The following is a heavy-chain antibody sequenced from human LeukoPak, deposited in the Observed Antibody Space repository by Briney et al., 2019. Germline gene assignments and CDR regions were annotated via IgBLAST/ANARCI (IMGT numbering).Heavy chain of an antibody. CDR3: GRDLPRTSAFDY. CDR1: GGSINTYY. V-gene: IGHV4-59*12. CDR2: IYSSGST. J-gene: IGHJ4*02. Sequence: SETLSLTCTVSGGSINTYYWNRIRQPPGKGLEWIGYIYSSGSTNYNPSLKSRVTISVDTSKKQFSLRLSSVTAADTAVYYCGRDLPRTSAFDYWGQGTLVTVSS.